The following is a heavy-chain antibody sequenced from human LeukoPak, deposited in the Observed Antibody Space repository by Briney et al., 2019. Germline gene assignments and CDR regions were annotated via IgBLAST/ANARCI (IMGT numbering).Heavy chain of an antibody. CDR2: MYISGST. CDR1: LGSLSRGSYY. V-gene: IGHV4-61*02. D-gene: IGHD2-15*01. CDR3: ARGGGYCSSGSCYSSFDY. J-gene: IGHJ4*02. Sequence: PSGGLSVTRLDSLGSLSRGSYYWRWTRLPAGGGLECIGCMYISGSTNYYPSLKRRGTISADTNKNQFSLKLSYGTAADAAADYCARGGGYCSSGSCYSSFDYWGRGTLVTVS.